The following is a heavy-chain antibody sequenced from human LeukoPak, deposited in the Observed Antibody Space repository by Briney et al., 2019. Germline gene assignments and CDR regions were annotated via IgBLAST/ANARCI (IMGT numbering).Heavy chain of an antibody. D-gene: IGHD3-10*01. CDR2: ITGSSSYI. V-gene: IGHV3-21*01. J-gene: IGHJ6*02. CDR1: GFTFSSYS. CDR3: ARVDLTYGSVPYMDV. Sequence: GGSLRLSCAASGFTFSSYSMNWVRQAPGKGLEWVSSITGSSSYIHYADSVKGRFTISRDNAKNSLYLQMNSLRAEDTAVYYCARVDLTYGSVPYMDVWGQGTTVTVSS.